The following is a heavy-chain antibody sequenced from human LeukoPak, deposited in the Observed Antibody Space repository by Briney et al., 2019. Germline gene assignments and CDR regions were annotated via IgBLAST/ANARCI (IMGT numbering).Heavy chain of an antibody. CDR3: ARTITVAGKYYFDY. CDR2: IYQSGST. V-gene: IGHV4-38-2*01. Sequence: SETLSLTCSVSGYSIANGYHWAWVRQPPGKRLEWLGSIYQSGSTYDNLSLKSRLTISVDTSKNQFSLTLSSVTAADTAVYYCARTITVAGKYYFDYWGQGTLVTVSS. D-gene: IGHD6-19*01. CDR1: GYSIANGYH. J-gene: IGHJ4*02.